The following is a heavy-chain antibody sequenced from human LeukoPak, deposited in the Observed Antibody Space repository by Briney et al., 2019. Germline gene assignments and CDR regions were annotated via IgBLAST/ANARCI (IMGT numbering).Heavy chain of an antibody. V-gene: IGHV1-69*06. CDR3: ARTLGGSGAKNWFDP. D-gene: IGHD3-10*01. J-gene: IGHJ5*02. CDR2: IIPIFGTA. Sequence: SVKVSCKASGGTFSSYAISWVRQAPGQGLEWMGGIIPIFGTANYAQKFQGRVTITADKSTSTAYMELSSLRSEDTAVYYCARTLGGSGAKNWFDPWGQGTLVTVSS. CDR1: GGTFSSYA.